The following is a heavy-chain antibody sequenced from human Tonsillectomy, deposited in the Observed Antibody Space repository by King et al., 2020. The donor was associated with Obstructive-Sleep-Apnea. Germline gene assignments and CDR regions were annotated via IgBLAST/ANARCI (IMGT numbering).Heavy chain of an antibody. D-gene: IGHD1-1*01. J-gene: IGHJ4*02. CDR1: GFTFSNYA. V-gene: IGHV3-30*02. CDR3: AKDTSSIAY. CDR2: IRHDGSNQ. Sequence: QLVQSGGGVVQPGGSLRLSCAASGFTFSNYAMHWVRQAPGKGLEWVAFIRHDGSNQYYADSVKGRFTISRDNSKNTLYLQMNSLRTEDTAVYYCAKDTSSIAYWGQGTLVTVSS.